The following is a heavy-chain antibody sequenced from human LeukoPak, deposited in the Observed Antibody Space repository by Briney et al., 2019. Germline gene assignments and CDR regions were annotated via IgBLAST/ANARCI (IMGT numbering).Heavy chain of an antibody. CDR2: INPNSGGT. J-gene: IGHJ6*02. CDR1: GYTFTGYY. D-gene: IGHD5-12*01. V-gene: IGHV1-2*02. Sequence: GASVKVSCKASGYTFTGYYMHWVRQAPGQGFEWMGWINPNSGGTNYAQKFQGRVTMTRDTSISTAYMELSRLRSDDTAVYYCARVATIGYYYYGMDVWGQGTTVTVSS. CDR3: ARVATIGYYYYGMDV.